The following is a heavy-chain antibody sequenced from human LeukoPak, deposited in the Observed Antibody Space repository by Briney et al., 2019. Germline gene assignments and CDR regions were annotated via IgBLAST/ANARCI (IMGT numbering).Heavy chain of an antibody. CDR1: GGSFSDFN. J-gene: IGHJ4*02. D-gene: IGHD1-1*01. V-gene: IGHV4-34*01. CDR3: ARLEI. CDR2: IGHNGST. Sequence: SETLSLTCAVYGGSFSDFNWTRIRQPPGKGLEWIGEIGHNGSTNYNPSLKGRVTILVDTSKNQFSLKVTSVTAADTAVYYCARLEIWSQGTLVTVSS.